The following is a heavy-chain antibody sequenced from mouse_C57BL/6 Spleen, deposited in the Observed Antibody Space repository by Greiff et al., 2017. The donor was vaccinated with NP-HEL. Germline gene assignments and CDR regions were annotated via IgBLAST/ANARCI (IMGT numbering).Heavy chain of an antibody. CDR2: ISNGGGST. Sequence: EVKVEESGGGLVQPGGSLKLSCAASGFTFSDYYMYWVRQTPEKRLEWVAYISNGGGSTYYPDTVKGRFTISRDNAKNTLYLQMSRLKSEDTAMYYCARRDGNYWYFDVWGTGTTVTVSS. J-gene: IGHJ1*03. D-gene: IGHD2-1*01. V-gene: IGHV5-12*01. CDR3: ARRDGNYWYFDV. CDR1: GFTFSDYY.